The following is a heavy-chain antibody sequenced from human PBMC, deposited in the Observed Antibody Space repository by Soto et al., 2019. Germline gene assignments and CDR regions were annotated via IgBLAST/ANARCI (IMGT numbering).Heavy chain of an antibody. CDR2: IYSGGST. CDR1: GFTVSSNY. Sequence: EVQLVESGGGLVQPGGSLRLSCAASGFTVSSNYMSWVRQAPGKGLEWVSVIYSGGSTYYADSVKGRFTISRHKSKNTLYLQMNSLRAEDTAVYYCARTGNEDYAAFDIWGQGTMVTVSA. D-gene: IGHD4-17*01. V-gene: IGHV3-53*04. CDR3: ARTGNEDYAAFDI. J-gene: IGHJ3*02.